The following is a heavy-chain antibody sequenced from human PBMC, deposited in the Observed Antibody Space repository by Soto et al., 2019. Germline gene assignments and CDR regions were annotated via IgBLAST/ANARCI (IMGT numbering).Heavy chain of an antibody. V-gene: IGHV1-3*05. Sequence: QVQLVQPGAEEKRPGASVKVSCKASGYTFTSYAMHWVRQAPGQRLEGMGWINAGNGNTKYSQKFQGRVTITRDTSASTAYMELSSLRSEDTAVYYCARGSGYYYWDDYWGQGTLVTVSS. J-gene: IGHJ4*02. D-gene: IGHD3-22*01. CDR3: ARGSGYYYWDDY. CDR2: INAGNGNT. CDR1: GYTFTSYA.